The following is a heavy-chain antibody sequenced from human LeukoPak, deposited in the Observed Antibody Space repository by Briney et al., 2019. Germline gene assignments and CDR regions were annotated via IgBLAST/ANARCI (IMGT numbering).Heavy chain of an antibody. V-gene: IGHV1-24*01. CDR1: GYTLTESS. CDR3: ATLSTSYFDSSGYYSTFLDY. D-gene: IGHD3-22*01. Sequence: ASVKVSCKVSGYTLTESSMHWVRRAPGKGLEWMGGFDPEDGETIYAQKFQGRVTMTEDTSTDTAYMELSTLRSEDTAVYYCATLSTSYFDSSGYYSTFLDYWGQGTLVTVSS. J-gene: IGHJ4*02. CDR2: FDPEDGET.